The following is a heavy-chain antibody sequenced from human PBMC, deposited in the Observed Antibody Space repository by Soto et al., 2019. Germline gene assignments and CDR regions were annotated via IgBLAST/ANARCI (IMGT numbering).Heavy chain of an antibody. Sequence: EVQLVESGGGLVQPGGSLRLSCAASGFTFSSYDMHWVRQATGKGLEWVSAIGTAGDTYYPGSVKGRFTISRENAKNSLYHQMNSLRAGDTAVYYCARAGVYGSFDIWGQGTMVTVSS. V-gene: IGHV3-13*01. J-gene: IGHJ3*02. D-gene: IGHD4-17*01. CDR3: ARAGVYGSFDI. CDR1: GFTFSSYD. CDR2: IGTAGDT.